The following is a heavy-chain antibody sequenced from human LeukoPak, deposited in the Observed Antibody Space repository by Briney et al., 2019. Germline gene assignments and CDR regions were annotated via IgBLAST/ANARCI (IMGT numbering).Heavy chain of an antibody. Sequence: PSETPSLTCAVYGGSFSGYYWSWIRQPPGKGLEWIGEINHSGSTNYNPSLKSRVTISVDTSKNQFSLKLSSVTAADTAVYYCARDGGYSSSWSSLFFDYWGQGTLVTVSS. CDR1: GGSFSGYY. J-gene: IGHJ4*02. CDR3: ARDGGYSSSWSSLFFDY. CDR2: INHSGST. V-gene: IGHV4-34*01. D-gene: IGHD6-13*01.